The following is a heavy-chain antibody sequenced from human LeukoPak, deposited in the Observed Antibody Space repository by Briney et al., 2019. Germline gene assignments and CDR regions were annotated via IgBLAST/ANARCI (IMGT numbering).Heavy chain of an antibody. CDR2: IHYSGTT. CDR3: ARMGGYSGYATH. CDR1: GGSISTYY. D-gene: IGHD5-12*01. Sequence: SETLSLTCTVSGGSISTYYWSWIRQPPGKGLEWIGYIHYSGTTNYNPSLKNRVTISLDTSKNQFSLNLSSVTAADKAVYYCARMGGYSGYATHWGQGTLVTVSS. V-gene: IGHV4-59*08. J-gene: IGHJ4*02.